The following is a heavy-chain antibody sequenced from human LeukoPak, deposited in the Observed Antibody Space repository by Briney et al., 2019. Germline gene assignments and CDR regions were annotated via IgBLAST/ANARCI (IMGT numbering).Heavy chain of an antibody. D-gene: IGHD6-19*01. CDR3: ARSYSSGWYTPRY. J-gene: IGHJ4*02. CDR1: GGSISSYY. CDR2: IYYSGST. Sequence: SETLSLTCTVSGGSISSYYWSWIRQPPGKGLEWIGYIYYSGSTNYNPFLKSRVTISVDTSKNQFSLKLSSVTAADTAVYYCARSYSSGWYTPRYWGQGTLVTVSS. V-gene: IGHV4-59*01.